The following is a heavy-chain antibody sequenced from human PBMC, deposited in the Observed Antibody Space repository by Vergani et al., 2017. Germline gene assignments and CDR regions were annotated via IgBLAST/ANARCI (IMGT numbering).Heavy chain of an antibody. Sequence: EVQLVESGGGVIQPGGSVRLSCAASGFTFSACPMTWVRQAPGKGLEWVSAISARYPSTYYADSVKGRFTISRDNSKNMLYLQMNSLRAEDTAVYYCARLSYDTTPYLQGGYDCWGQGTLVSVSS. V-gene: IGHV3-23*04. CDR3: ARLSYDTTPYLQGGYDC. J-gene: IGHJ4*02. CDR1: GFTFSACP. CDR2: ISARYPST. D-gene: IGHD3-22*01.